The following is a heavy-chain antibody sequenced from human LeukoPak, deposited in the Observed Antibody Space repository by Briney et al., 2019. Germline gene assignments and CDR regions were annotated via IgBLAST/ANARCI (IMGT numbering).Heavy chain of an antibody. CDR2: INHSGST. Sequence: PSETLSLTCAVYGGSFSGYYWSWIRQPPGKGLEWIGEINHSGSTNYNPSLKSRVTISVDTSKNQFSLKLSSVTAADTAVYYCARRNGYTVGDYWGQGTLVTVSS. J-gene: IGHJ4*02. CDR1: GGSFSGYY. D-gene: IGHD5-24*01. V-gene: IGHV4-34*01. CDR3: ARRNGYTVGDY.